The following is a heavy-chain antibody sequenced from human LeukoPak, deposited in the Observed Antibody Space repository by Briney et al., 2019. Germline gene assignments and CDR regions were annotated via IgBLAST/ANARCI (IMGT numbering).Heavy chain of an antibody. Sequence: GGSLSLSRAVSGFTSSRFAMGGVCGAPGGGLGCVSAICGSGGGTYSADSAKGGFTISRDKSKNRLYLQMSVLRAENTAVYYCAKGTGDRGYYFDYWGQGTLVTVSS. J-gene: IGHJ4*02. V-gene: IGHV3-23*01. CDR1: GFTSSRFA. D-gene: IGHD7-27*01. CDR3: AKGTGDRGYYFDY. CDR2: ICGSGGGT.